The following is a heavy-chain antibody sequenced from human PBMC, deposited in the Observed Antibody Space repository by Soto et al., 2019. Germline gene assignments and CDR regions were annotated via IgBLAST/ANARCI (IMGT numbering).Heavy chain of an antibody. Sequence: QVQLQESGPGLVKPSETLSLTCTVSGGSISSYYWSWIRQPPGKGLEWIGYIYYSGSTNYNPSLRNRVTISVDTSKNQFSRSLSSVTAADTAVYYCARAYYDFWSGYYKSDNWFDPWGQGTLVTVSS. V-gene: IGHV4-59*01. D-gene: IGHD3-3*01. CDR1: GGSISSYY. J-gene: IGHJ5*02. CDR2: IYYSGST. CDR3: ARAYYDFWSGYYKSDNWFDP.